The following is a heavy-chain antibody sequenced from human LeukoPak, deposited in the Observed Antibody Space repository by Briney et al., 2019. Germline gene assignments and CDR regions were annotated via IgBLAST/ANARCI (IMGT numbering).Heavy chain of an antibody. CDR1: GFPFSSYS. J-gene: IGHJ5*02. D-gene: IGHD5-18*01. V-gene: IGHV3-74*01. Sequence: GGSLRLSCAASGFPFSSYSMHWVRQAPGKGLVWVSRINSDGSSTIYADSVKGRFTISRDNAKNTLYLQMNGLRAEYTAIYYCTRNWIHDSWGQGTLVTVSS. CDR3: TRNWIHDS. CDR2: INSDGSST.